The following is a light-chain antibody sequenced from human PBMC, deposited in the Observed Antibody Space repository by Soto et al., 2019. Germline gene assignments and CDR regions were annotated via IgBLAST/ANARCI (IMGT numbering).Light chain of an antibody. CDR3: QQLNAYPLT. CDR1: QGTSSY. CDR2: GAS. J-gene: IGKJ5*01. V-gene: IGKV1-9*01. Sequence: DIQLTQAPSFVSASVGDRVTITCRASQGTSSYLAWFQQKPGRAPKLLIYGASTLQSGVPARFSGSGSGTDFTLTISNLQPEDFATYYCQQLNAYPLTFGQGTRLEIK.